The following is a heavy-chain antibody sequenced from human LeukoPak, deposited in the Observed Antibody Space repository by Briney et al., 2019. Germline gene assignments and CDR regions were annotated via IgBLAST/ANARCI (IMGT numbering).Heavy chain of an antibody. V-gene: IGHV3-33*01. CDR2: IWYDGSNK. J-gene: IGHJ4*02. Sequence: PGGSLRLSCAASGFTFSSYGMHWVRQAPGKGLEWVAVIWYDGSNKYYADSVKDRFIISRDNTKNSLSLQMNSLRDKDTALYYCARGWATIPDWGQGSLVIVSS. CDR1: GFTFSSYG. CDR3: ARGWATIPD. D-gene: IGHD5-24*01.